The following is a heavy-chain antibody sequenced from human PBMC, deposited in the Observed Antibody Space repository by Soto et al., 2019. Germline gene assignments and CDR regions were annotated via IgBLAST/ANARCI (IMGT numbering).Heavy chain of an antibody. CDR1: GFTFTSSA. J-gene: IGHJ6*02. V-gene: IGHV1-58*01. Sequence: GASVKVSCKASGFTFTSSAVQWVRQARGQRLEWIGWIVVGSGNTNYAQKFQERVTITRDMSTSTAYMELSSLRSEDTAVYYCAAGGRLRSDYYYYGMDVWGQGTTVTVSS. D-gene: IGHD5-12*01. CDR2: IVVGSGNT. CDR3: AAGGRLRSDYYYYGMDV.